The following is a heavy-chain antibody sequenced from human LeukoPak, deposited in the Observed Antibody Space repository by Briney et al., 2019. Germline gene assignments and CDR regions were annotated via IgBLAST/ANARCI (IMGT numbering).Heavy chain of an antibody. D-gene: IGHD6-13*01. CDR2: IFYSGNT. J-gene: IGHJ4*02. CDR1: GGSISSYS. CDR3: ARGPIADFKLDF. Sequence: PSETLSLTCAVYGGSISSYSWSWIRQPPGKGLEWIGHIFYSGNTNYNPSLKSRVAISVDTSKNQFSLKLTSVTAADTAVYYCARGPIADFKLDFWGQGNLVTVSS. V-gene: IGHV4-59*01.